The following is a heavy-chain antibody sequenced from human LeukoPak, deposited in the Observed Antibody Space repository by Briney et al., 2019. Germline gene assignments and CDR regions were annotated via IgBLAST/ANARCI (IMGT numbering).Heavy chain of an antibody. D-gene: IGHD6-13*01. CDR2: ICWDGGST. J-gene: IGHJ4*02. CDR1: GFTFDDYT. V-gene: IGHV3-43*01. CDR3: AKDYEYRYSSSWYAS. Sequence: GGSLRLSCAASGFTFDDYTMHWVRQAPGKGLEWFSLICWDGGSTYYADSVKGRFTISRDNSKNSLYLQMNSLRTEDTALYYCAKDYEYRYSSSWYASWGQGTLVTVPS.